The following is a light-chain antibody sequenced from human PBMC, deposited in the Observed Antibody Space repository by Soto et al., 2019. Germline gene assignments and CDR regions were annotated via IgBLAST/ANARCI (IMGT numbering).Light chain of an antibody. CDR3: CSYAGSSTQV. V-gene: IGLV1-44*01. CDR2: TND. J-gene: IGLJ1*01. Sequence: QSVLTQPPSASGTPGQRVTISCSGSSSNIGRNTVHWYQQLPGTAPNVLIYTNDKRPSGVPDRFSGSKSGNTASLTISGLQAEDEADYYCCSYAGSSTQVFGTGTKVTVL. CDR1: SSNIGRNT.